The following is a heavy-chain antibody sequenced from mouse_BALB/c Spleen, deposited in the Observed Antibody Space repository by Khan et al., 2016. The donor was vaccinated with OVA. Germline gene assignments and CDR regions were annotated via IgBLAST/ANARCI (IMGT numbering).Heavy chain of an antibody. CDR2: ISSAGTYT. CDR1: GFTFSSFV. Sequence: EVKLEESGGGLVKPGGSLKLSCAASGFTFSSFVMSWVRQTPEKRLEWVATISSAGTYTYFPDSVKGRFTISRDNAKNTLYLQMNSLRSEDTAMYYCANGNYGWFAYWGQGTLVTVSA. D-gene: IGHD2-1*01. J-gene: IGHJ3*01. V-gene: IGHV5-9-1*01. CDR3: ANGNYGWFAY.